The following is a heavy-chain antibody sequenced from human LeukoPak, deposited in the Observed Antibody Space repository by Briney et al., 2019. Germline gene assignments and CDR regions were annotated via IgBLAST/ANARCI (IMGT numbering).Heavy chain of an antibody. CDR1: GFTFSSYG. CDR3: AKDERLIGELLWYGMDV. D-gene: IGHD3-10*01. CDR2: ISYDGSNK. J-gene: IGHJ6*02. Sequence: GRSLRLSCAASGFTFSSYGMHWVRQAPGKGLEWVAVISYDGSNKYYADSVKGRFTISRDNSKNTLYLQMNSLRAEDTAVYYCAKDERLIGELLWYGMDVWGQGSTVTVSS. V-gene: IGHV3-30*18.